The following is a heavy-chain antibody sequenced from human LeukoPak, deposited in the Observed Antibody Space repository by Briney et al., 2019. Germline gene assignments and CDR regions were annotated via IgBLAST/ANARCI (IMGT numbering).Heavy chain of an antibody. CDR2: INPSGGST. Sequence: ASVKGSCKASGYTFTSYYMHWVRQAPGQGLEWMGIINPSGGSTSYAQKFQGRVTMTRDTSTSTVYMELSSLRSEDTAVYYCASSHTAMVFGYWGQGTLATVSS. D-gene: IGHD5-18*01. CDR3: ASSHTAMVFGY. J-gene: IGHJ4*02. V-gene: IGHV1-46*01. CDR1: GYTFTSYY.